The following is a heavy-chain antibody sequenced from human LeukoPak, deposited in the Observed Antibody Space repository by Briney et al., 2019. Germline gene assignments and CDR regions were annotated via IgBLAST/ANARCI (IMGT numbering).Heavy chain of an antibody. CDR1: GGSFSGYY. J-gene: IGHJ6*03. CDR3: ARGWRRGSSWYLDYYMDV. V-gene: IGHV4-34*01. D-gene: IGHD6-13*01. CDR2: INHSGST. Sequence: SETLSLTCAVYGGSFSGYYWSWIRQPPGKGLEWIGEINHSGSTNYNPSLKSRVTISVDTSKNQFSLKLSSVTAADTAVYYCARGWRRGSSWYLDYYMDVWGKGTTVTVSS.